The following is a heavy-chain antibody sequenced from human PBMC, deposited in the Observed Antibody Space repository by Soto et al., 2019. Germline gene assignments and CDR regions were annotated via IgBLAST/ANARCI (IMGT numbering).Heavy chain of an antibody. D-gene: IGHD1-7*01. Sequence: GGSLRLSCAASGFTFSSYGMHWVRQAPGKGLEWVAVIWYDGSNKYYADSVKGRFTISRDNSKNTLYLQMNSLRAEDTAVYYGAISITGTTDHFDYWGQGTLVTVSS. CDR1: GFTFSSYG. CDR3: AISITGTTDHFDY. CDR2: IWYDGSNK. V-gene: IGHV3-33*08. J-gene: IGHJ4*02.